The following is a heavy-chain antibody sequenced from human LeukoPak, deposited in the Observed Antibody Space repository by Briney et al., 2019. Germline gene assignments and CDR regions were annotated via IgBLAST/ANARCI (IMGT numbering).Heavy chain of an antibody. CDR3: ARVSGDIDY. D-gene: IGHD7-27*01. Sequence: ASVKVSCKASGYTFTNFYMHWVRQAPGQGLEWMGGIIPIFGTANYAQKFQGRVTITADESTSTAYMELSSLRSEDTAVYYCARVSGDIDYWGQGTLVTVSS. V-gene: IGHV1-69*13. CDR1: GYTFTNFY. J-gene: IGHJ4*02. CDR2: IIPIFGTA.